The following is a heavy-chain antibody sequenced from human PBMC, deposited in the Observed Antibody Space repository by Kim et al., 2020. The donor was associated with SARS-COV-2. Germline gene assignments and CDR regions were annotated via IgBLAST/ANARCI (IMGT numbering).Heavy chain of an antibody. CDR3: ARRQFIPCGAGTHHFDF. Sequence: GESLKISCKGSGYSFSSYWIGWVRQMPGKGLEWMGSINPGDSDTRYSPSFRGQVTMSVDKSIRTAYLHWSGLKASDTAMYYCARRQFIPCGAGTHHFDFWGQGSLVTVSS. D-gene: IGHD2-21*01. J-gene: IGHJ4*02. CDR1: GYSFSSYW. CDR2: INPGDSDT. V-gene: IGHV5-51*01.